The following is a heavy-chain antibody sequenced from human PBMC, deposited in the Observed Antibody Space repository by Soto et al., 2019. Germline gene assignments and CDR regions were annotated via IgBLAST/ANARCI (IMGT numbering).Heavy chain of an antibody. V-gene: IGHV1-3*01. CDR2: INADSGNT. Sequence: QVPLVQSGAEVKKPGASVKVSCRASGYTFTTYVIHWVRQAPGQRLEWMGWINADSGNTRYSQKFQGRVTIIRDTSRSTAYLELSSLTSEDTTVYYCARDALGGWSYFDYWGQGTLVTVSS. CDR1: GYTFTTYV. D-gene: IGHD6-19*01. CDR3: ARDALGGWSYFDY. J-gene: IGHJ4*02.